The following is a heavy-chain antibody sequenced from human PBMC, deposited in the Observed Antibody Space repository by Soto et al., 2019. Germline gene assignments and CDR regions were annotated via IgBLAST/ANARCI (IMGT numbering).Heavy chain of an antibody. CDR1: GGSINGYW. CDR2: VYSSGTT. J-gene: IGHJ4*02. V-gene: IGHV4-4*07. Sequence: SETLSLACSVSGGSINGYWWSWIRQPAGKGLEWIGRVYSSGTTDYNPSLNSRATMSVETSKNQFSLKLTSVTAADTAVYYCARDIGSYAYAEGYWGQG. D-gene: IGHD2-2*01. CDR3: ARDIGSYAYAEGY.